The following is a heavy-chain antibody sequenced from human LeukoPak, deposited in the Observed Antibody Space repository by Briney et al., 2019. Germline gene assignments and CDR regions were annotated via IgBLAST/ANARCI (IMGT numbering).Heavy chain of an antibody. CDR3: ARGSYCSTTSCYLGTWFDP. J-gene: IGHJ5*02. D-gene: IGHD2-2*01. CDR1: GFTFSNAW. Sequence: GSLRLSCAASGFTFSNAWMSWVRQPPGKGLEWIGEINHSGSTNYNPSLKSRVTISVDTSKNHFSLRLSSVTAADTAVYYCARGSYCSTTSCYLGTWFDPWGQGTLVIVSS. CDR2: INHSGST. V-gene: IGHV4-34*01.